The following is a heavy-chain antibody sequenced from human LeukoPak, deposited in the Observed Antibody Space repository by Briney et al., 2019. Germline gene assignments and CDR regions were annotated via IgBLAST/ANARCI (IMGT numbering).Heavy chain of an antibody. D-gene: IGHD2-2*01. J-gene: IGHJ4*02. CDR2: IYYSGST. Sequence: LETLSLTCTVSGGSISSYYWSWIRQPPGKGLEWIGYIYYSGSTNYNPSLKSRVTISVDTSKNQFSLKLSSVTAADTAVYYCARDNWYLGYQLGYFDYWGQGTLVTVSS. CDR1: GGSISSYY. V-gene: IGHV4-59*01. CDR3: ARDNWYLGYQLGYFDY.